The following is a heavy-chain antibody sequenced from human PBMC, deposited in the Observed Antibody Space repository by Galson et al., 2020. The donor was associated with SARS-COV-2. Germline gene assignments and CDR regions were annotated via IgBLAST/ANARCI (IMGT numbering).Heavy chain of an antibody. CDR2: IKQDGSEK. CDR1: GFTFSSYW. D-gene: IGHD6-13*01. Sequence: GGSLRLSCAASGFTFSSYWMSWVRQAPGKRLEWVANIKQDGSEKYYVDSVKGRFTISRDNAKNSLYLQMNSLRAEDTAVYYCASLGDSSWSFDYWGQGTLVTVSS. CDR3: ASLGDSSWSFDY. V-gene: IGHV3-7*01. J-gene: IGHJ4*02.